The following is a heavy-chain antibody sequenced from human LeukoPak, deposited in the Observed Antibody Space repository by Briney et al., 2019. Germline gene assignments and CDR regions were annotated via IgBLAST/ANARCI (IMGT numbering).Heavy chain of an antibody. V-gene: IGHV3-23*01. CDR3: ATTRGSIRFLEWLSSGAFDI. CDR1: GFTLSSYA. Sequence: PGGSLRLSCVVSGFTLSSYAMSWVRQAPGKGLEWVAATSSSDSGKYHADSVSGRFTISRDNSKNTVYLQMNSLRAEDAAVYYCATTRGSIRFLEWLSSGAFDIWGQGTMVTVSS. D-gene: IGHD3-3*01. CDR2: TSSSDSGK. J-gene: IGHJ3*02.